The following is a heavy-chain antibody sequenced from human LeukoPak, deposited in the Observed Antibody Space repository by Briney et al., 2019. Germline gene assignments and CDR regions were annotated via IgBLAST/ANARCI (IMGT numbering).Heavy chain of an antibody. J-gene: IGHJ4*02. V-gene: IGHV6-1*01. CDR3: ARAKGRSPLFDY. Sequence: SQTLSLTCAISGDSVSSNSAAWNWVRQSPSRGLEWLGRTYYGSKWYNDYAVSVKGRIAINPDTSKNQFSLQLNSVTPEDTAVYYCARAKGRSPLFDYWGQGTLVTVSS. CDR2: TYYGSKWYN. D-gene: IGHD6-13*01. CDR1: GDSVSSNSAA.